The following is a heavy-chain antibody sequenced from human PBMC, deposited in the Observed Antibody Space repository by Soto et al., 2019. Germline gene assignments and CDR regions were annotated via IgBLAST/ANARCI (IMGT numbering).Heavy chain of an antibody. CDR2: IIPFLGKI. Sequence: QVQLVQSGAEMKMPGSSVKVSCKTSGSIFITYGISWVRQAPGQGLEWMGGIIPFLGKINHAQILQDRVTITPDKATSTVYLELTDLISNDTAVYYCARETAHRGASGRPLLPENFDSWGQGTLVTVSS. V-gene: IGHV1-69*06. D-gene: IGHD3-10*01. CDR3: ARETAHRGASGRPLLPENFDS. J-gene: IGHJ4*02. CDR1: GSIFITYG.